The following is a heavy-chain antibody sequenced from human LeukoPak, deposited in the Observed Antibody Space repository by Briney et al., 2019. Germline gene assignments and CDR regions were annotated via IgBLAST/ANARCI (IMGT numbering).Heavy chain of an antibody. CDR3: TKDSVAMVTTSDY. CDR2: ISWNSGII. J-gene: IGHJ4*02. D-gene: IGHD5-18*01. Sequence: GGSLRLSCAASGFTFHDYAMHWVRQAQGKGLEWVSGISWNSGIIGYADSVKGRFTTSRDNAKNSLYLQMNSLRPEDTALYYCTKDSVAMVTTSDYWGQGTLVTVSS. V-gene: IGHV3-9*01. CDR1: GFTFHDYA.